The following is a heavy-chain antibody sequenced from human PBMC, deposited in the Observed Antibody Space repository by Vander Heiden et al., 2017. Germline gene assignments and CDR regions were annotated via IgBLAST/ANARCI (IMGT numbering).Heavy chain of an antibody. J-gene: IGHJ5*02. Sequence: QVQLVQSGAEVKKPGASVKVSCKASGYTFTSYGISWLRPAPGQGLEGMGWISAYNGNTNYAQKLQGRVTMTTDTSTSTAYMELRSLRSDDTAVYYCARVGTGYGSGSYYMFWFDPWGQGTLVTVSS. CDR3: ARVGTGYGSGSYYMFWFDP. V-gene: IGHV1-18*01. CDR1: GYTFTSYG. D-gene: IGHD3-10*01. CDR2: ISAYNGNT.